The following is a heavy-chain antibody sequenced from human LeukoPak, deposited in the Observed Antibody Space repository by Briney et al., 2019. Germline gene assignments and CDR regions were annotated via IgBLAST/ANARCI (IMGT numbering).Heavy chain of an antibody. CDR3: ARRRGWDYDSSGYDFDY. Sequence: GASLQISCEGSGSIFTGYWIGWVRQLPGKGLEWMGIIYPGDSDTRYSPSFQGQVTISADKSISTAYLQWSSLKASDTAMYYCARRRGWDYDSSGYDFDYWGQGTQVTVSS. V-gene: IGHV5-51*01. CDR1: GSIFTGYW. CDR2: IYPGDSDT. J-gene: IGHJ4*02. D-gene: IGHD3-22*01.